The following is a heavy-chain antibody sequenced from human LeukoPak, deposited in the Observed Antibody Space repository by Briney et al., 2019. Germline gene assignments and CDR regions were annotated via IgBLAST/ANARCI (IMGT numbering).Heavy chain of an antibody. V-gene: IGHV3-23*01. CDR2: ISGSGGST. J-gene: IGHJ5*02. CDR3: ARDHWGRYCDSSGYYYEADWFDP. Sequence: GGSLRLSCAASGFTFSSYAMSWVRQAPGKGLEWVSAISGSGGSTYYADSVKGRFTISRDNSKNSLYLQMNSLRAEDKAVYYCARDHWGRYCDSSGYYYEADWFDPWGQGTLVTVSS. CDR1: GFTFSSYA. D-gene: IGHD3-22*01.